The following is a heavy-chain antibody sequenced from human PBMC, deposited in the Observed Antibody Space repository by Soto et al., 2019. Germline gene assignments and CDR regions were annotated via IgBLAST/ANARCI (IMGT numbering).Heavy chain of an antibody. D-gene: IGHD4-17*01. CDR2: IIPILGIA. J-gene: IGHJ3*02. CDR3: ARYPGYGGYVGPGAFDI. CDR1: GGTFSSYT. Sequence: QVQLVQSGAEVKKPGSSVKVSCTASGGTFSSYTISWVRQAPGQGLEWMGRIIPILGIANYAQKFQGRVTITADKSTSTANMELSSMRSEDPAVYYCARYPGYGGYVGPGAFDIWGQGTMVTVSS. V-gene: IGHV1-69*02.